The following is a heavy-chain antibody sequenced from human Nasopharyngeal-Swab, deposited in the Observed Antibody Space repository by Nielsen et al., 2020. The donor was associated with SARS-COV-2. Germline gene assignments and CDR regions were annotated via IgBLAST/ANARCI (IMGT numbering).Heavy chain of an antibody. J-gene: IGHJ4*02. V-gene: IGHV7-4-1*02. CDR3: ARAERSQPGR. CDR2: INTNTGNP. D-gene: IGHD1-1*01. Sequence: WGRQAPGQGREWMGWINTNTGNPTYAQGFTGRFVFSLDTSVSTAYLQISSLKAEDTAVYYCARAERSQPGRWGQGTLVTVSS.